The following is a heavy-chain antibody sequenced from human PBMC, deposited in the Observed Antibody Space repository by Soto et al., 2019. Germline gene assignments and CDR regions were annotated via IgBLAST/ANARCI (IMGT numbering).Heavy chain of an antibody. Sequence: SETLSLPCAVNGDSFRRNCSTWIRQPPGKGLQWIGEINYSGNTNYTPSLKSRVSMLVDTSKNQFSLKLRSVTAADTAIYYCARGSLWFDPWGQGTLVTVSS. V-gene: IGHV4-34*01. CDR1: GDSFRRNC. CDR2: INYSGNT. J-gene: IGHJ5*02. CDR3: ARGSLWFDP.